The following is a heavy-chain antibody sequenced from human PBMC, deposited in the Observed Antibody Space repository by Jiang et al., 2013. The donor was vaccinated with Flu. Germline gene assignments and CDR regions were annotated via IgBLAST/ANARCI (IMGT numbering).Heavy chain of an antibody. Sequence: AASGFTFNRYAMSWVRQAPGGGLEWVSTISGRDTATYYADSVRGRFTISRDNSKNTLYLQLNSLRAEDTAIYYCATLLQSWTRGDYWGQGTQVTVSS. V-gene: IGHV3-23*01. CDR1: GFTFNRYA. J-gene: IGHJ4*02. D-gene: IGHD2-15*01. CDR2: ISGRDTAT. CDR3: ATLLQSWTRGDY.